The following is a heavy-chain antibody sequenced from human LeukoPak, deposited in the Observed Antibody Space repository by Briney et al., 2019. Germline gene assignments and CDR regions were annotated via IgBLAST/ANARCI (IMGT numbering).Heavy chain of an antibody. Sequence: SETLSLTCTVSGGSISSSSYYWGWIRQPPGKGLEWIGSICYSGSTYYNPSLKSRVTISVDTSKNQFSLKLSSVTAADTAVYYCATSGAAAGYYYYGMDVWGQGTTVTVS. CDR3: ATSGAAAGYYYYGMDV. D-gene: IGHD6-13*01. V-gene: IGHV4-39*01. J-gene: IGHJ6*02. CDR1: GGSISSSSYY. CDR2: ICYSGST.